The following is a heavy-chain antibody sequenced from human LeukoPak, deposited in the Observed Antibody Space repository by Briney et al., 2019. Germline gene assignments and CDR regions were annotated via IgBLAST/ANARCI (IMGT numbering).Heavy chain of an antibody. Sequence: GESLKISCKGSGYSFTSYWIGWVRQMPGKGLEWMGNIYPGDSDTRYSPSFQGQVTISADKSISTAYLQWSTLKASDTAMYYCARPYVSYCGGDCPHDAFDIWGQGTMVTVSS. D-gene: IGHD2-21*02. J-gene: IGHJ3*02. CDR1: GYSFTSYW. CDR2: IYPGDSDT. CDR3: ARPYVSYCGGDCPHDAFDI. V-gene: IGHV5-51*01.